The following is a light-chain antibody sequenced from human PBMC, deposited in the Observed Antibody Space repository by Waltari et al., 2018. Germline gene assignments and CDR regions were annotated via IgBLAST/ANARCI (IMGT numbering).Light chain of an antibody. CDR1: DSDLGADIF. Sequence: QSALAQPASVSGSPGQSITLFCTGTDSDLGADIFVSWYQQHPSIAPKLLLYDVSERPSGVSDRFSGSKSGKTASLTISGLQPEDAADYYCSSYTRRNTVIFGGGTKLTVV. V-gene: IGLV2-14*03. J-gene: IGLJ2*01. CDR2: DVS. CDR3: SSYTRRNTVI.